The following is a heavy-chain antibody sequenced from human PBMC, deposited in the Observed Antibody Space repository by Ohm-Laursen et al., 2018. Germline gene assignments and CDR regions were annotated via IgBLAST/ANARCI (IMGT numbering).Heavy chain of an antibody. D-gene: IGHD3-10*01. CDR3: AKENPSYFYDY. V-gene: IGHV3-23*01. J-gene: IGHJ4*02. CDR2: ISGSGGGT. CDR1: GITFSSYA. Sequence: SLRLSCTASGITFSSYAMNWVRQAPGKGLEWVSGISGSGGGTDYADSVKGRFTISRDDSKNTLFLQMSALRAEDTALYYCAKENPSYFYDYWGQGTLVTVSS.